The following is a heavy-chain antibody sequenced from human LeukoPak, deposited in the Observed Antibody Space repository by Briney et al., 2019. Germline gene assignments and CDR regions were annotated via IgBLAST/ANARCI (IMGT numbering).Heavy chain of an antibody. CDR2: ICGRGGIT. CDR3: AKDPSVIVATSPADY. D-gene: IGHD5-12*01. J-gene: IGHJ4*02. V-gene: IGHV3-23*01. Sequence: SGGSLRLFCAASGFTFSNYNMNWARHSPGEGLEWVSAICGRGGITYYAHSVKGRYTISRDNSKNTLYLKMNSLRAEDTAVYYCAKDPSVIVATSPADYWGQGTLVTVSS. CDR1: GFTFSNYN.